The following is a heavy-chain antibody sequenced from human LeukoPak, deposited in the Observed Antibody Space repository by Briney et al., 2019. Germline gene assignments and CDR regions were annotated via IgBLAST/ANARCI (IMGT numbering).Heavy chain of an antibody. J-gene: IGHJ4*02. V-gene: IGHV1-46*01. Sequence: ASVKVSCKASGYTFTSYYMHWVRQAPGQGLEWMGIINPSGGSTSYAQKFQSRVTMTRDTSTSTVYMELSSLRSEDTAVYYCARAGGDGDYDPLVRPPPDYWGQGTLVTVSS. CDR1: GYTFTSYY. D-gene: IGHD4-17*01. CDR3: ARAGGDGDYDPLVRPPPDY. CDR2: INPSGGST.